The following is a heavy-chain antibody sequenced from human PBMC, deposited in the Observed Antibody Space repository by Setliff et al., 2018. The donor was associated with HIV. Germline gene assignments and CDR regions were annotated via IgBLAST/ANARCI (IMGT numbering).Heavy chain of an antibody. Sequence: SETLSLTCTVSGGSISSNNYYWGWIRQSPGKGLEWFGSIYYSGNAYYNPSLKSRLTISMDTSKNQFSLKLSSVTAADTAVYYCARDVPWGDYYYYMDVWGKGTTVTVSS. CDR3: ARDVPWGDYYYYMDV. CDR2: IYYSGNA. CDR1: GGSISSNNYY. J-gene: IGHJ6*03. V-gene: IGHV4-39*07. D-gene: IGHD3-16*01.